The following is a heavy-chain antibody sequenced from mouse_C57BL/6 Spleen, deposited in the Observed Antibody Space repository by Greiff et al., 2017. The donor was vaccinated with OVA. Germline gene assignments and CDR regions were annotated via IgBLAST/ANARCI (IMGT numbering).Heavy chain of an antibody. J-gene: IGHJ4*01. Sequence: EVKLVESGGGLVQPGGSLSLSCAASGFTFTDYYMSWVRQPPGKALEWLGFIRNKANGYTTEYSASVKGRFTISRDNSQSILYLQMNALRAEDSATYYCARYPLGSSPYYYAMDYWGQGTSVTVSS. V-gene: IGHV7-3*01. D-gene: IGHD1-1*01. CDR1: GFTFTDYY. CDR2: IRNKANGYTT. CDR3: ARYPLGSSPYYYAMDY.